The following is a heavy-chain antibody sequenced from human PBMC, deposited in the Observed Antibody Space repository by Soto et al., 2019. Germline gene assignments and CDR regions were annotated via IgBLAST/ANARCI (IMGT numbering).Heavy chain of an antibody. J-gene: IGHJ6*02. CDR3: AKGRRGSSWSWAYYYYGMDV. CDR2: ISGSGGST. CDR1: GFTFSSYA. D-gene: IGHD6-13*01. V-gene: IGHV3-23*01. Sequence: GGSLRLSCVASGFTFSSYAMSWVRQAPGKGLEWVSAISGSGGSTYYADSVKGRFTISRDNSKNTLYLQMNSLRAEDTAVYYCAKGRRGSSWSWAYYYYGMDVWGQGTTVTVSS.